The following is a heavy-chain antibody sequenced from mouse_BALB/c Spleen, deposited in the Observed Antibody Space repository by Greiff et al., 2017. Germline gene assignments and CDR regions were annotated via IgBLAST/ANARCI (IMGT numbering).Heavy chain of an antibody. CDR3: ARDTHYYGSRYYAMDY. V-gene: IGHV7-3*02. CDR2: IRNKANGYTT. CDR1: GFTFTDYY. Sequence: EVQVVESGGGLVQPGGSLRLSCATSGFTFTDYYMSWVRQPPGKALEWLGFIRNKANGYTTEYSASVKGRFTISRDNSQSILYLQMNTLRAEDSATYYCARDTHYYGSRYYAMDYWGQGTSVTVSS. D-gene: IGHD1-1*01. J-gene: IGHJ4*01.